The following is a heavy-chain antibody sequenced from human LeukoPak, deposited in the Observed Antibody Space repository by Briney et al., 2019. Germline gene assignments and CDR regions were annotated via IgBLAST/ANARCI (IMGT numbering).Heavy chain of an antibody. CDR1: GFTFSSYG. D-gene: IGHD6-19*01. CDR3: AKGRIAVAGIRSQSCFDY. V-gene: IGHV3-30*02. J-gene: IGHJ4*02. CDR2: IRYDGSNK. Sequence: GGSLRLSCAASGFTFSSYGMHWVRQAPGKGLEWVAFIRYDGSNKYYADSVKGRFTISRDNSKNTLYLQMNSLRAEDTAVYYCAKGRIAVAGIRSQSCFDYWGQGTLVTVSS.